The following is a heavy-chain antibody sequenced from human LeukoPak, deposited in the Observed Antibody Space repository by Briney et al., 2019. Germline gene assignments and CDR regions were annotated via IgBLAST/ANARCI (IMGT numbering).Heavy chain of an antibody. CDR3: ARSAYDYVWGSFTSGIDY. CDR2: IYPGDSDT. D-gene: IGHD3-16*01. CDR1: GYSFTSYW. Sequence: GESLKISCKGSGYSFTSYWIGWVRQMPGKGLEWMGIIYPGDSDTRYSPSFQGQVTISADKSISTAYLQWSSLKASDTAMYYCARSAYDYVWGSFTSGIDYWGQGTLVTVSS. J-gene: IGHJ4*02. V-gene: IGHV5-51*01.